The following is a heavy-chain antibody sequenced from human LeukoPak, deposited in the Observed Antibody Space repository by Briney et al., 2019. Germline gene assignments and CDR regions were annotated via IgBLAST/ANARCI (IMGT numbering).Heavy chain of an antibody. CDR1: GHTFTGYY. CDR2: INPNSGGT. CDR3: ARDTDIVVVPAAMPVRYFQH. Sequence: ASVKVSRKASGHTFTGYYMHWVRQAPGQGLEWMGWINPNSGGTNYAQKCQGRVTMTRDTSISTAYMELSRLRSDDTAVYYCARDTDIVVVPAAMPVRYFQHWGQGTLVTVSS. J-gene: IGHJ1*01. V-gene: IGHV1-2*02. D-gene: IGHD2-2*01.